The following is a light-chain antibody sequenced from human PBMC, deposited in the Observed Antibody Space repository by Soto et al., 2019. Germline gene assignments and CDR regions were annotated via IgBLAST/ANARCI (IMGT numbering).Light chain of an antibody. Sequence: DIQMTQSPSSLSASVGDRVTITCRASQSISNYLNWYQQKPGQAPKLLIYAASTLQSGVPSRFSGTGSGTDFALTIRSLQPEDFATYYCQQGDSTSTWTFGQGTTVEIK. V-gene: IGKV1-39*01. CDR1: QSISNY. CDR3: QQGDSTSTWT. CDR2: AAS. J-gene: IGKJ1*01.